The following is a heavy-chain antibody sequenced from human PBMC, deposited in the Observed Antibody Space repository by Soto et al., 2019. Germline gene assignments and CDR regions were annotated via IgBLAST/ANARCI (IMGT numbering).Heavy chain of an antibody. V-gene: IGHV1-69*13. J-gene: IGHJ6*02. CDR3: ARDPLSSFAMDV. CDR1: GDTFSSYA. D-gene: IGHD3-10*02. CDR2: IIPTFGRT. Sequence: SVRVSCKASGDTFSSYAISLVRQAPGKGLEWMGKIIPTFGRTNYAQKFQGRLTISADDSTSTAYMELSSLVSEDTAVYYCARDPLSSFAMDVWGQGTTVTVSS.